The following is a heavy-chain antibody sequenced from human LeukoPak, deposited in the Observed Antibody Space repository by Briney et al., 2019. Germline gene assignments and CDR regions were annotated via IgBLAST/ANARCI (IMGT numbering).Heavy chain of an antibody. J-gene: IGHJ4*02. CDR2: ISGSGGST. CDR1: GFTFSSYA. V-gene: IGHV3-23*01. Sequence: PGGSLRLSCAASGFTFSSYAMSWVRKAPGKGLEWVSAISGSGGSTYYADSVKGRFTISRDNSKDTLYLQMNSQRAEDTAVYYCAKVGKYGDYGDYWGQGTLVTVSS. CDR3: AKVGKYGDYGDY. D-gene: IGHD4-17*01.